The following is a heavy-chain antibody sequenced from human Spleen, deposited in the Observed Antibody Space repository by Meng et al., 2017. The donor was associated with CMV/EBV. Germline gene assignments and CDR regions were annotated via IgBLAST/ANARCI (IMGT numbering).Heavy chain of an antibody. D-gene: IGHD4-23*01. CDR1: GDSVTTGSYY. V-gene: IGHV4-61*01. CDR3: ARGPTTVISLGTFEI. J-gene: IGHJ3*02. CDR2: IFPSGGT. Sequence: GDSVTTGSYYWSWIRQPPGKELEWIAYIFPSGGTNFNPSLKSRITMSVDTSRNQFSLNLISVTAADTAVYFCARGPTTVISLGTFEIWGLGTMVTVSS.